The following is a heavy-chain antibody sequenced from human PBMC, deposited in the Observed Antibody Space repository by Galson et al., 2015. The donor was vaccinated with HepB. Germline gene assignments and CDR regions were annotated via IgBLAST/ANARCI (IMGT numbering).Heavy chain of an antibody. CDR3: ARDSFAGYYYDSSGYREYFQH. CDR2: ISSSSTTI. Sequence: SLRLSCAASGFTFSSYAMSWVRQAPGQGLEWASYISSSSTTIYYAASVKGRFTISRDNAKNSLYLQMNRLRDEDTAVYYCARDSFAGYYYDSSGYREYFQHWGQGTLVTVSS. J-gene: IGHJ1*01. D-gene: IGHD3-22*01. CDR1: GFTFSSYA. V-gene: IGHV3-48*02.